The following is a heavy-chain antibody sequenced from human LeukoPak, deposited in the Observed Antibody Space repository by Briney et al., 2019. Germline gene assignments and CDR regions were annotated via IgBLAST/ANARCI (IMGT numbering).Heavy chain of an antibody. CDR1: GGSISTSSYY. CDR2: IYYSGNA. J-gene: IGHJ4*02. CDR3: ARTSSSQYYYDSSGIFDS. D-gene: IGHD3-22*01. V-gene: IGHV4-39*07. Sequence: SETLSLTCTVSGGSISTSSYYWGWIRQPPGKGLEWIGNIYYSGNAYYNPSLKSRVTISVDTSKNQFSLKLSSVTAADTAVYYCARTSSSQYYYDSSGIFDSWGQGTLVTVSS.